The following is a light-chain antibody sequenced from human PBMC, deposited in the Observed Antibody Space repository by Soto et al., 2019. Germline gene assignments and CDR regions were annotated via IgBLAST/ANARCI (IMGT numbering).Light chain of an antibody. CDR2: EVS. J-gene: IGLJ1*01. CDR1: SSDVGGYNY. Sequence: QSALTPPASASGSPGQSLTISCTGTSSDVGGYNYVSWYQQHPGKAPKLMIYEVSNRPSGVSNRFSGSKSGNTASLAISGLQAEDEADYYCSSYTSSSTPYVFGTGTKVTVL. V-gene: IGLV2-14*01. CDR3: SSYTSSSTPYV.